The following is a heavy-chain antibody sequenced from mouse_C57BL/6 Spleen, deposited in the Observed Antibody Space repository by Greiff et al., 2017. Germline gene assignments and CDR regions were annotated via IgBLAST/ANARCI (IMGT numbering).Heavy chain of an antibody. Sequence: QVTLKVSGPGILQSSQTLSLTCCFSGFSLSTSGMGVSWIRQPSGKGLEWLAHIYWDDDKRYNPSLKSRLTISKDTSRNQVFLKITSVDTADTATYYCARRDYDYDGFAYWGQGTLVTVSA. V-gene: IGHV8-12*01. D-gene: IGHD2-4*01. CDR2: IYWDDDK. CDR3: ARRDYDYDGFAY. CDR1: GFSLSTSGMG. J-gene: IGHJ3*01.